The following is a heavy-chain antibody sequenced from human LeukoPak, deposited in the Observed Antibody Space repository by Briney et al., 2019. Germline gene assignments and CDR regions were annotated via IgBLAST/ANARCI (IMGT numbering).Heavy chain of an antibody. CDR3: VRLGVVGIDQNWFDP. V-gene: IGHV4-38-2*01. CDR2: FYHSGST. Sequence: GSLRLSCAASGFTVSSNYMSWVRQAPGKGLEWIGSFYHSGSTYYNASLKSRATISVDTSKNQFSLKLTSVTAADTAVYYCVRLGVVGIDQNWFDPWGQGTLVTVSS. J-gene: IGHJ5*02. CDR1: GFTVSSNY. D-gene: IGHD2-2*01.